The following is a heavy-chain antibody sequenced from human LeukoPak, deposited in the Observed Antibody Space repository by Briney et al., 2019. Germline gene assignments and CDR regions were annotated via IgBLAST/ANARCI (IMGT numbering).Heavy chain of an antibody. CDR2: ISSSSSYI. J-gene: IGHJ5*02. V-gene: IGHV3-21*01. D-gene: IGHD3-3*01. Sequence: GGSLRLSCAASGFTFSSYSMNWVRQAPGKGLEWVSSISSSSSYIYYADSVKGRFTISRDNAKNSLYLQMNSLRAEDTAVYYCARDWDYDFWSGPNWFDPWGQGTLVTVSS. CDR3: ARDWDYDFWSGPNWFDP. CDR1: GFTFSSYS.